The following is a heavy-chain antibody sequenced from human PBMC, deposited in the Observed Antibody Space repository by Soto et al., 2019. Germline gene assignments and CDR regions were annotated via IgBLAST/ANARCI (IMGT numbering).Heavy chain of an antibody. CDR1: GFTFSSYA. D-gene: IGHD3-9*01. CDR2: ISGSGVST. V-gene: IGHV3-23*01. Sequence: PGGSLRLSCAASGFTFSSYAISWVRQAPGKGLEWVSAISGSGVSTYYADSVKGRFTISRDNSKNTLYLQMNSLRAEDTAVYYCAKERRYFDWTRDYWGQGTLIAVSS. CDR3: AKERRYFDWTRDY. J-gene: IGHJ4*02.